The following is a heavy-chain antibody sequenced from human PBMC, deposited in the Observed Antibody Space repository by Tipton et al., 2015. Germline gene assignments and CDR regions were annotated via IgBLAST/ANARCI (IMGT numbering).Heavy chain of an antibody. Sequence: TLSLTCSVSGGSVTSNNYFWSWIRQPPGKGLEWIGYIFHSGSTSYNPSLRSRVFISIDTSKNQFSLKLNSVTAADTAVYYCARLRVAPTGGGFDYWGQGTLVTVPS. CDR3: ARLRVAPTGGGFDY. J-gene: IGHJ4*02. D-gene: IGHD1-1*01. CDR2: IFHSGST. CDR1: GGSVTSNNYF. V-gene: IGHV4-61*01.